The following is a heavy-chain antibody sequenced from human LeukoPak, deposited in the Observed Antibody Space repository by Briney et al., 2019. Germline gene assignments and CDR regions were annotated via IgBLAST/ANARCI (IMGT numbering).Heavy chain of an antibody. Sequence: ASVKVSCKASGYIFTSYGISWVRQAPGQGLEWLGWINTYNANTNYAQKLQGRVTMTTDTSTNTAYMELRSLRSGDTAVYYCARVKGGDSRDYWGQGTLATVSS. J-gene: IGHJ4*02. CDR1: GYIFTSYG. CDR2: INTYNANT. CDR3: ARVKGGDSRDY. V-gene: IGHV1-18*01. D-gene: IGHD2-21*02.